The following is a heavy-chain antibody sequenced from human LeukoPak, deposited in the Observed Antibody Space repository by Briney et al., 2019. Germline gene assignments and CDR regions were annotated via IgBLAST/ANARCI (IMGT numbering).Heavy chain of an antibody. CDR3: ARGRSGSYYEYWFDP. J-gene: IGHJ5*02. D-gene: IGHD1-26*01. Sequence: ASVKVSCKASGYTFTSYYMHWVRQAPGQGLEWMGIINPSGGSTSYAQKFQGRVTITADESTSTAYMELSSLRSEDTAVYYCARGRSGSYYEYWFDPWGQGTLVTVSS. V-gene: IGHV1-46*01. CDR1: GYTFTSYY. CDR2: INPSGGST.